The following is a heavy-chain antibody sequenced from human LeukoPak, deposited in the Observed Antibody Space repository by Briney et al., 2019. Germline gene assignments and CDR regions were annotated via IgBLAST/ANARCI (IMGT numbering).Heavy chain of an antibody. CDR3: ARDGNYYDSSYFDY. Sequence: ASVKVSCKASGYTFTNYYIHWVRQAPGQGLEWMGVINPSGGGTSYTQKFQGRVTMTRDMSTTTVYMELSSLRSEDTAVYYCARDGNYYDSSYFDYWGQGTLVTVSS. CDR1: GYTFTNYY. V-gene: IGHV1-46*01. D-gene: IGHD3-22*01. CDR2: INPSGGGT. J-gene: IGHJ4*02.